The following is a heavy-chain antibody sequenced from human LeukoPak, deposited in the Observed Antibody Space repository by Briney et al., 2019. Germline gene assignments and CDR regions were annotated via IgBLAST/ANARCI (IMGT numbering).Heavy chain of an antibody. J-gene: IGHJ3*02. CDR2: IIPILGIA. V-gene: IGHV1-69*04. CDR1: GGTFSSYA. CDR3: ARDVGYCMTTSCWKAFDI. Sequence: SVKVSCKASGGTFSSYAISWVRQAPGQGLEWMGRIIPILGIANYAQKFQGRVTITADKSTSTAYMELRSLRSEDTAVYYCARDVGYCMTTSCWKAFDIWGQGTMVTVSS. D-gene: IGHD2-2*01.